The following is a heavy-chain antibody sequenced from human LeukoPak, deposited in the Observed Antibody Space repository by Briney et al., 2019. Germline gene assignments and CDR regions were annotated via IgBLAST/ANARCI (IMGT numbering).Heavy chain of an antibody. J-gene: IGHJ4*02. Sequence: SETLSLTCTVSGDSITISYWSWIRQPPGKGLEWIGYVYYTGNTDYNPSLRSRVAVSLDTSKSHFTLSLRSVTAADTAVYYCARHPFSNPFDFWGRGILVTVSS. CDR2: VYYTGNT. D-gene: IGHD1-14*01. CDR3: ARHPFSNPFDF. V-gene: IGHV4-59*08. CDR1: GDSITISY.